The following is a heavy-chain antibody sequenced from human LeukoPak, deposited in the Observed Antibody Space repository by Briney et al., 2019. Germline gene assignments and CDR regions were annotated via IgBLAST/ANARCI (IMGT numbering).Heavy chain of an antibody. J-gene: IGHJ4*02. V-gene: IGHV3-48*04. Sequence: PGGSLRLSCAASGFTFSSSGMNWVRQAPGKGLEWVSYISSSSNTIYYSDSVKGRFTISRDNAKNTLYLQMNSLRAEDTAVYFCAKRGVVIRVILVGFHKEAYYFDSWGQGALVTVSS. CDR1: GFTFSSSG. D-gene: IGHD3-10*01. CDR3: AKRGVVIRVILVGFHKEAYYFDS. CDR2: ISSSSNTI.